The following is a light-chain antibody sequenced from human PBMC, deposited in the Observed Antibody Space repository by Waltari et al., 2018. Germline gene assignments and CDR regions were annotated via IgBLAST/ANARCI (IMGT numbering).Light chain of an antibody. J-gene: IGKJ2*01. CDR1: QSATNY. CDR2: GAS. CDR3: QQYSKWPPFT. Sequence: EIVMTQSPATLSVSPGETATLSCRASQSATNYLAWYQQKPGQAPRLLIFGASTRATGVPARFSGSGSGTEVTLTISSLQSEDSGVYYCQQYSKWPPFTFGQGTNLEIK. V-gene: IGKV3-15*01.